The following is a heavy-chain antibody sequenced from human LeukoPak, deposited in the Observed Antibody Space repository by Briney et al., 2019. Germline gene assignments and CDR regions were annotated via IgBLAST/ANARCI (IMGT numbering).Heavy chain of an antibody. CDR3: ATGIITMVRDLFDY. CDR1: GYTFTSYY. CDR2: INPSGGST. J-gene: IGHJ4*02. Sequence: GASVKVSCKASGYTFTSYYMHWVRQAPGQGLEWMGIINPSGGSTSYAQKFQGRVTMTEDTSTDTAYMELSSLRSEDTAVYYCATGIITMVRDLFDYWGQGTLVTVSS. V-gene: IGHV1-46*01. D-gene: IGHD3-10*01.